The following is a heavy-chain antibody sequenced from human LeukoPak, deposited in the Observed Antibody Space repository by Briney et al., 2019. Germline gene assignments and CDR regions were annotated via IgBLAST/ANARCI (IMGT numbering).Heavy chain of an antibody. J-gene: IGHJ4*01. V-gene: IGHV3-30*04. CDR1: GFTFSSYT. D-gene: IGHD3-10*01. Sequence: GRSLRLSCAASGFTFSSYTIHWVRQAPGKGLEWVTLISHDGRNKNYADSVKGRFTISRDNSKKTLYLELNSLRPEDTAVYYCARGSHQDYFGSMTYLFDYWGHGILVTVSS. CDR3: ARGSHQDYFGSMTYLFDY. CDR2: ISHDGRNK.